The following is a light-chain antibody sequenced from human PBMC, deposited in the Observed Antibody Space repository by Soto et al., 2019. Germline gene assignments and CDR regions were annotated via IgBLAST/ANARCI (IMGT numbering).Light chain of an antibody. V-gene: IGLV2-11*01. CDR2: DVI. CDR3: CSYAGSYTHV. Sequence: QSVPTQPRSVSGPPGQSGTISCTGTSSDVGTYTYVSWYQQHPGKAPKLIIYDVIKRPSGVPDRFSGSKSGNTASLTISGLQAEDEADYYCCSYAGSYTHVFGTGTKVTVL. CDR1: SSDVGTYTY. J-gene: IGLJ1*01.